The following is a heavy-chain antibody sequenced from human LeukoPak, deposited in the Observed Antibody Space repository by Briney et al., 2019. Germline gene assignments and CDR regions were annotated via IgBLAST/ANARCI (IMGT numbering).Heavy chain of an antibody. J-gene: IGHJ4*02. CDR3: ARGYSSSSEPFDY. V-gene: IGHV4-59*01. D-gene: IGHD6-6*01. CDR2: IYYSGST. CDR1: GGSISSYY. Sequence: SETLSLTCTVSGGSISSYYWSWIRQPPGKGLEWIGYIYYSGSTNYNPSLKSRVTISVDTSKNQFSLRLSSVTAADTAVYYCARGYSSSSEPFDYWGQGTLVTVSS.